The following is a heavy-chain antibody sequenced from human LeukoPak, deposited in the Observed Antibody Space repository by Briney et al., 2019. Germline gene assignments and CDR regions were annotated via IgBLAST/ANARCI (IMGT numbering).Heavy chain of an antibody. CDR2: INHSGST. CDR3: ARGRGIFGVVIMRGFYYFDY. CDR1: GGSFSGYY. D-gene: IGHD3-3*01. Sequence: SETLSLTCAVYGGSFSGYYWSWIRQPPGKGLEWIGEINHSGSTNYNPSLKSRVTISVDTSKNQFSRKLSSVTAADTAVYYCARGRGIFGVVIMRGFYYFDYWGQGTLVTVSS. J-gene: IGHJ4*02. V-gene: IGHV4-34*01.